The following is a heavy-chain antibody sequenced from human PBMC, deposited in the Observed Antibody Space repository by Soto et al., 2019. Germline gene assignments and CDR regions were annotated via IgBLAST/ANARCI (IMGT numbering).Heavy chain of an antibody. D-gene: IGHD3-3*01. CDR1: GFTFSSYA. CDR3: AKNYDFWSGYLGY. Sequence: EVQLLESGGGLVQPGGSLRLSCAASGFTFSSYAMSWVRQAPGKGLEWVSAISGSGGSTYYADSVKGRFTISRDNSKNTLYLQXNSLRAEDTAVYYCAKNYDFWSGYLGYWGQGTLVTVSS. V-gene: IGHV3-23*01. CDR2: ISGSGGST. J-gene: IGHJ4*02.